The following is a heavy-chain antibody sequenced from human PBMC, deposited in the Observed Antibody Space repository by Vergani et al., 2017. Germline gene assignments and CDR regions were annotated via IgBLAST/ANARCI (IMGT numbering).Heavy chain of an antibody. V-gene: IGHV3-9*01. CDR1: GFTFDDYA. D-gene: IGHD2-2*01. CDR2: ISWNSGSI. J-gene: IGHJ3*02. CDR3: AKADASLDAFDI. Sequence: EVQLVESGGGLVQPGRSLRLSCAASGFTFDDYAMHWVRQAPGKGLEWVSGISWNSGSIGYADSVKGRFTISRDNAKNSLYLQMNSLRAEDTALYYCAKADASLDAFDIWGQGTMVTVSS.